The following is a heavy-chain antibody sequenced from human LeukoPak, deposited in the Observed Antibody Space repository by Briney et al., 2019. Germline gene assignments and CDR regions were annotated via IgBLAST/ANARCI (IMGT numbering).Heavy chain of an antibody. CDR3: ARGVVHSGSYSNFDY. D-gene: IGHD1-26*01. V-gene: IGHV3-53*01. Sequence: GSLRLSCAASGFTVSSNYMSWVRQAPGKGLEWVSVIYSGGSTYYADSVKGRFTISRDNSKNTLYLQMYSLRAEDTAVYYCARGVVHSGSYSNFDYWGQGTLVTVSS. CDR2: IYSGGST. J-gene: IGHJ4*02. CDR1: GFTVSSNY.